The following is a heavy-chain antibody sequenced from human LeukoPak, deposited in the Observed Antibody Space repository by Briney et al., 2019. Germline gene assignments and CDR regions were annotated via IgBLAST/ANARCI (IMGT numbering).Heavy chain of an antibody. J-gene: IGHJ4*02. Sequence: GRSLRLSCAASGFTFSSYGMHWVRQAPGKGLEWVAVISYDGSNKYYADSVKGRFTISRDNSKNTLYLQMNSLRAEDTAVYYCAKGRIQLWLLVDYWGQGTLVTVSS. CDR2: ISYDGSNK. D-gene: IGHD5-18*01. V-gene: IGHV3-30*18. CDR1: GFTFSSYG. CDR3: AKGRIQLWLLVDY.